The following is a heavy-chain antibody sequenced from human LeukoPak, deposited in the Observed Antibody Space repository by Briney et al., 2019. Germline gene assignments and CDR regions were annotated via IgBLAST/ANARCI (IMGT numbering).Heavy chain of an antibody. CDR3: AKLYSSSWYSDY. CDR2: ISGRGATT. Sequence: GGSLRLSCSASGFSFSNFAMNWVRQAPGKGLEWVAGISGRGATTFYADSVKGRFTISRDNSKNTLYLQMNGLRAEDTAVYYCAKLYSSSWYSDYWGQGTLVTVSS. J-gene: IGHJ4*02. V-gene: IGHV3-23*01. D-gene: IGHD6-13*01. CDR1: GFSFSNFA.